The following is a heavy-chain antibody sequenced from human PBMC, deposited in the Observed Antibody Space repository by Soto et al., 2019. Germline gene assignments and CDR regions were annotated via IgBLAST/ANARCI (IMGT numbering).Heavy chain of an antibody. J-gene: IGHJ3*02. CDR1: GYTFTGYY. D-gene: IGHD4-17*01. CDR2: INPNSGGT. Sequence: ASVKVSCKASGYTFTGYYMHWVRQAPGQGLEWMGWINPNSGGTNYAQKFQGWVTMTRDTTISTAYMELSRLRSDDTAVYYCAATVTDDAFDIWGQGTMVTVSS. V-gene: IGHV1-2*04. CDR3: AATVTDDAFDI.